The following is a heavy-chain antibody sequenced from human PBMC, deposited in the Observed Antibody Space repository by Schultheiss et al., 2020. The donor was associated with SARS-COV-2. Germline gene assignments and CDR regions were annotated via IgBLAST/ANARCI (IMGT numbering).Heavy chain of an antibody. CDR1: GGTFSSYA. CDR2: IIPILGIA. J-gene: IGHJ2*01. V-gene: IGHV1-69*04. Sequence: SVKVSCKASGGTFSSYAISWVRQAPGQGLEWMGRIIPILGIANYAQKFQGRVTITADKSTSTAYMELSSLRSEDTAVYYCASSATYYYDSSGYGYFDLWGRGTLVTVSS. CDR3: ASSATYYYDSSGYGYFDL. D-gene: IGHD3-22*01.